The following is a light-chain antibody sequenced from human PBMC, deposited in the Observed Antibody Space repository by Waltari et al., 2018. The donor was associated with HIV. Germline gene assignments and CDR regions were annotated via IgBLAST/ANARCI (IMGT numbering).Light chain of an antibody. J-gene: IGKJ1*01. V-gene: IGKV4-1*01. CDR1: QILLHMSNRRHF. Sequence: DIVMTQSPASVAVALGEKATMKCKSSQILLHMSNRRHFLSWYQQKPGQRPKLLISWASSRESGVPDRFTGGGSGTDFNLTITSVQAEDVGFYFCQQYYTTLWTFGQGTKVEV. CDR3: QQYYTTLWT. CDR2: WAS.